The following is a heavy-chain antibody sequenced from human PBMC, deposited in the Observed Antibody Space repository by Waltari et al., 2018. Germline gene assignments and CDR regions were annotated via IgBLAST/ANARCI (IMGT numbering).Heavy chain of an antibody. D-gene: IGHD6-19*01. CDR3: AHTGYSSGWYDVPASNCDY. V-gene: IGHV2-5*01. CDR2: IYWNDDK. J-gene: IGHJ4*02. CDR1: GFSLRTSGVG. Sequence: QITLKESGPTLVTPTQTLTLTCTFSGFSLRTSGVGVGWIRQPPGKALEWPALIYWNDDKRYSPYLKGRLTINKDTSKNQVVHTMTNMDPVDTATYYCAHTGYSSGWYDVPASNCDYWGQGTLVTVSS.